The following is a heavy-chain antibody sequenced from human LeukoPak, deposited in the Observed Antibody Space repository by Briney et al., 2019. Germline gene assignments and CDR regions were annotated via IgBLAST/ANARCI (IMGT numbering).Heavy chain of an antibody. Sequence: SETLSLTCTVSGGSISSYYWSWIRQPPGKGLEWIGYIYYSGSTNYNPSLKSRVTISVDTSKNQFSLKLSSVTAADTAVYYCAREEGDRYSSGWYLVWGQGTLVTVSS. CDR3: AREEGDRYSSGWYLV. D-gene: IGHD6-19*01. V-gene: IGHV4-59*01. CDR1: GGSISSYY. J-gene: IGHJ4*02. CDR2: IYYSGST.